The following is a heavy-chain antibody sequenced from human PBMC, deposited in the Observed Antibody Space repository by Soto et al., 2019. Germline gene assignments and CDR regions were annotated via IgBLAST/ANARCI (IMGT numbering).Heavy chain of an antibody. CDR3: AKDSYDILTGRKRYFDP. J-gene: IGHJ4*02. V-gene: IGHV4-59*01. CDR2: ISYSGST. CDR1: SDSISSYY. D-gene: IGHD3-9*01. Sequence: SETLSLTCTVSSDSISSYYWSWIRQPPGKRLEWIGYISYSGSTDYNPSLKSRVTISGDTSKNQFSLKVSSVTAADTAVYYCAKDSYDILTGRKRYFDPWGQGTLVTVSS.